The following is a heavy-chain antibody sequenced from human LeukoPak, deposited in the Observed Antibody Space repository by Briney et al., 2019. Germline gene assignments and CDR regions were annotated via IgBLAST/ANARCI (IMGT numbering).Heavy chain of an antibody. CDR2: INPSGGRT. V-gene: IGHV1-46*01. D-gene: IGHD5-18*01. CDR3: ASPNFADTAMSLGMDV. CDR1: GYTFTTYH. Sequence: GASVTVSCKASGYTFTTYHLHWVRQAPGQGLEWVGVINPSGGRTTYARKFQGRVTVTRDTSTSTLYMDLSSLRSDDTAVYYCASPNFADTAMSLGMDVWGQGTTVTVSS. J-gene: IGHJ6*02.